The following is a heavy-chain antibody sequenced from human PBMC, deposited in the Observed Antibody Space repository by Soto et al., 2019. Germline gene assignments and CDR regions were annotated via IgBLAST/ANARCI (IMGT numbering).Heavy chain of an antibody. J-gene: IGHJ4*02. D-gene: IGHD2-15*01. V-gene: IGHV3-33*01. CDR2: IWYDGSNK. CDR3: ARDGGGYCSGGSCFGVYFDY. Sequence: QVQLVESGGGVVQPGRSLRLSCAASGFTFSSYGMHWVRQAPGKGLEWVAVIWYDGSNKYYADSVKGRFTISRDNSKNTLYLQMNSLRAEDTAVYYCARDGGGYCSGGSCFGVYFDYWGQGTLVTVSS. CDR1: GFTFSSYG.